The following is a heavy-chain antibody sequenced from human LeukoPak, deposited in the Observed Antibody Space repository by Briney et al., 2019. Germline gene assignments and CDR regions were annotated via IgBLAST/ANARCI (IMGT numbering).Heavy chain of an antibody. D-gene: IGHD6-13*01. V-gene: IGHV3-64*01. CDR2: ISSNGGST. J-gene: IGHJ3*02. CDR3: ARPRFIAAAGPGAFDI. CDR1: GFTFSTYA. Sequence: GGSLRLSCAASGFTFSTYAMSWVRQAPGKGLEYVSAISSNGGSTYYANSVKGRFTISRDNSKNTLYLQMGSLRAEDMAVYYCARPRFIAAAGPGAFDIWGQGTMVTVSS.